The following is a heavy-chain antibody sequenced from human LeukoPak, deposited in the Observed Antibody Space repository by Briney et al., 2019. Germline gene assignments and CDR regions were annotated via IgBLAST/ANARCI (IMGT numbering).Heavy chain of an antibody. CDR1: GYSISSGYY. Sequence: SETLSLTCTVSGYSISSGYYWGWIRQPPGKGLEWIGSIYHSGSTYYNPSLKSRVTISVDTSKNQFSLKLSSGTAADTAVYYCARLQHYDILTGNGFDPWGQGTLVTVSS. V-gene: IGHV4-38-2*02. CDR3: ARLQHYDILTGNGFDP. D-gene: IGHD3-9*01. CDR2: IYHSGST. J-gene: IGHJ5*02.